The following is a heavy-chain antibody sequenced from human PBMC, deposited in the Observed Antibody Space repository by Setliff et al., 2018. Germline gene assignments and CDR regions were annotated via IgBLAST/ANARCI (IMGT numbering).Heavy chain of an antibody. D-gene: IGHD2-2*01. CDR2: ISHSGSA. CDR1: GGSFSTYF. Sequence: PSETLSLTCAVYGGSFSTYFWSWIRQPPGKGLEWIGEISHSGSANYNPSLKSRVTMSVDTSKNQFSLNLNSVTAADTAVYYFRLAHCNTTSCEEALGFWSRGTLVTVSS. J-gene: IGHJ4*02. V-gene: IGHV4-34*01. CDR3: RLAHCNTTSCEEALGF.